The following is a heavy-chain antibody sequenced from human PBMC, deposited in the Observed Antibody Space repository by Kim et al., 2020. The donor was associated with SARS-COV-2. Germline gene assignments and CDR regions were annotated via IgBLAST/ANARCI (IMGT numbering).Heavy chain of an antibody. J-gene: IGHJ5*02. CDR1: GFTFSSYA. V-gene: IGHV3-30*04. D-gene: IGHD5-12*01. CDR2: ISYDGSNK. Sequence: GGSLRLSCAASGFTFSSYAMHWVRQAPGKGLEWVAVISYDGSNKYYADSVKGRFTISRDNSKNTLYLQMNSLRAEDTAVYYCASRWLQLLEAWGQGTLVTVSS. CDR3: ASRWLQLLEA.